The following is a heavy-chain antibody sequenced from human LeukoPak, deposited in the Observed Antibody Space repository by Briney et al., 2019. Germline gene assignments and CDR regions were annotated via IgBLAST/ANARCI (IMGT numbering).Heavy chain of an antibody. V-gene: IGHV3-74*01. J-gene: IGHJ4*02. CDR3: ARVTVAKVFDY. D-gene: IGHD4-23*01. CDR2: INSDGSST. Sequence: PGGSLRLSCAAPGFTFSSYWMHWVRQAPGKGLVWVSRINSDGSSTSYADSVKGRFTISRDNAKNTLYLQMNSLRAEDTAVYYCARVTVAKVFDYWGQGTLVTVSS. CDR1: GFTFSSYW.